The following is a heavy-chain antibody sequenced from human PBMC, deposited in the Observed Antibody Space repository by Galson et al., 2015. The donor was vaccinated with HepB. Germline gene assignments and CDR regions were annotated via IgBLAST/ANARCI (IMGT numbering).Heavy chain of an antibody. CDR1: GFSFSSYS. V-gene: IGHV3-48*01. D-gene: IGHD3-16*02. J-gene: IGHJ4*02. CDR2: ISRSSSPI. CDR3: ARDHTYVWGSYHPTGVDY. Sequence: SLRLSCAASGFSFSSYSMNWVRQAPGKGLEWVSYISRSSSPIYYADSVKGRFTISRDNAKNSLYLQMNTLRAEDTAVYYCARDHTYVWGSYHPTGVDYWGQGTLVTVSS.